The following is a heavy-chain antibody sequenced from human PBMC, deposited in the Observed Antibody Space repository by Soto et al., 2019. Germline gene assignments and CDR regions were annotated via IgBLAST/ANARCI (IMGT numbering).Heavy chain of an antibody. CDR2: IYPGDSDT. CDR1: GYSFTSYW. J-gene: IGHJ6*02. CDR3: ARGDGSGEYLGYYYYYGMDV. Sequence: GESLKISCKGSGYSFTSYWIGWVRQMPGKGLEWMGIIYPGDSDTRYSPSFQGQVTISADKSISTAYLQWSSLKASDTAMYYCARGDGSGEYLGYYYYYGMDVWGHGTTVTVSS. V-gene: IGHV5-51*01. D-gene: IGHD3-10*01.